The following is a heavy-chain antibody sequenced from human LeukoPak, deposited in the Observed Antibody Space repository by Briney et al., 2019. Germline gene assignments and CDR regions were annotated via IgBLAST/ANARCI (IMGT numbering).Heavy chain of an antibody. V-gene: IGHV4-34*01. D-gene: IGHD2-15*01. CDR3: ARREIDCSGGSCYPYYFDH. CDR1: GGSFSGYY. Sequence: SETLSLTCAVYGGSFSGYYWSWIRQPPGKGLEWIGEINHSGSTNYNPSLKSRVTISVDTSKNQFSLKLSSLTAADTAVYYCARREIDCSGGSCYPYYFDHWGQGTLVTVSS. CDR2: INHSGST. J-gene: IGHJ4*02.